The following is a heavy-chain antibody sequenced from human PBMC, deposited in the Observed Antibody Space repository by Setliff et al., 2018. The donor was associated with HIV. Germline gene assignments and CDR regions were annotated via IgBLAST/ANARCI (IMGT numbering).Heavy chain of an antibody. D-gene: IGHD6-13*01. CDR3: VRGHCNSATCWFGP. Sequence: GGSLRLSCAASGFTVSTNYINWVRQAPGKGLEWVSYISGGGRTTYYADSVKGRFTISRDTAKPSLYLQMSSLRVEDTAVYYCVRGHCNSATCWFGPWGQGTLVTVSS. V-gene: IGHV3-48*03. J-gene: IGHJ5*02. CDR2: ISGGGRTT. CDR1: GFTVSTNY.